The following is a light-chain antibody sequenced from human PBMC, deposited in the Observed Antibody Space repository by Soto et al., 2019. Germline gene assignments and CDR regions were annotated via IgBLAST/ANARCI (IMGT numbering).Light chain of an antibody. Sequence: DIQMTQSPSTLSASVGDRVTITCRASQSISSWLAWYQQKPGKAPKLLIYKASSLESGVPSRFSGSGSGTELTLTISSXQPDDFATYYCQQYNSYSRTFGQGTKVDIK. J-gene: IGKJ1*01. CDR3: QQYNSYSRT. CDR2: KAS. V-gene: IGKV1-5*03. CDR1: QSISSW.